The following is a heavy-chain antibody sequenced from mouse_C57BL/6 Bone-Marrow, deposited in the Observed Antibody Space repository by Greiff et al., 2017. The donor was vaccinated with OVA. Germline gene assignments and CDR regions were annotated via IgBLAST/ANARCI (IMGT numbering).Heavy chain of an antibody. CDR3: ARSFDY. CDR1: GYSITNGHHW. J-gene: IGHJ2*01. Sequence: EVKLMESGPALVKPSQTVSLTCTVTGYSITNGHHWWNWVRPVSGSKLVWVGFMTSSGGTDSNPSLKSRIAITRDTSKNQLFLQLNSVTTEDIATYYWARSFDYWGQGTPLTVSA. CDR2: MTSSGGT. V-gene: IGHV3-4*01.